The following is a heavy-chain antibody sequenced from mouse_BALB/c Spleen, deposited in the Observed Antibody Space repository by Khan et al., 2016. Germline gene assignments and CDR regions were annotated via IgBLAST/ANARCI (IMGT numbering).Heavy chain of an antibody. CDR1: GYTFTNYG. Sequence: QVQLQQSGPELKKPGETVKISCKASGYTFTNYGMNWVRQAPGKGLQWMGWMNPYTGEPTYTDDFKGRFDFSLETSASTAYLPINNLKNRDQATYFRARSTYYGYYYAMDYWGQGTSVTVSS. J-gene: IGHJ4*01. D-gene: IGHD1-2*01. CDR2: MNPYTGEP. CDR3: ARSTYYGYYYAMDY. V-gene: IGHV9-1*02.